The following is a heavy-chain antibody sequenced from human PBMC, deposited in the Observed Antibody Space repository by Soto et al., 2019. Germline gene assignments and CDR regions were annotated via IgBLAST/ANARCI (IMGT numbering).Heavy chain of an antibody. V-gene: IGHV3-15*01. CDR1: GFTFSNAW. CDR3: TTARIVVVVAATLRYYYGMDV. J-gene: IGHJ6*02. Sequence: VGSLRLSCAASGFTFSNAWMSWVRQAPGKGLEWVGRIKSKTDGGTTDYAAPVKGRFTISRDDSKNTLYLQMNSLKTEDTAVYYCTTARIVVVVAATLRYYYGMDVWGQGTTVTVSS. D-gene: IGHD2-15*01. CDR2: IKSKTDGGTT.